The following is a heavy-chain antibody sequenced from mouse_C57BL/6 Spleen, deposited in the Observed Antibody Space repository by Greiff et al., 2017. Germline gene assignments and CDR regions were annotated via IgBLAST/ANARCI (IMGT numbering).Heavy chain of an antibody. CDR3: ESSRGY. J-gene: IGHJ2*01. CDR1: GYTFTDYY. V-gene: IGHV1-26*01. CDR2: INPNNGGT. Sequence: EVQLQQSGPELVKPGASVKISCKASGYTFTDYYMNWVKQSHGKSLEWIGDINPNNGGTSYNQKFKGKATLTVDKSSSTAYMELRSLTSEDSAVYYCESSRGYGGQGTTLTVSS.